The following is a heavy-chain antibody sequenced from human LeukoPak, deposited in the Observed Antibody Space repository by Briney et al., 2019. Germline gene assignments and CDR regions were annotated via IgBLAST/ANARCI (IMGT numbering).Heavy chain of an antibody. CDR3: ARLVKSSSSKGYYYYMDV. D-gene: IGHD6-6*01. J-gene: IGHJ6*03. Sequence: SETLSLTCTVSGGSISSSSYYWGWIRQPPGKGLGWIGSIYYSGSTNYNPSLKSRVTISVDTSKNQFSLKLSSVTAADTAVYYCARLVKSSSSKGYYYYMDVWGKGTTVTVSS. V-gene: IGHV4-39*07. CDR2: IYYSGST. CDR1: GGSISSSSYY.